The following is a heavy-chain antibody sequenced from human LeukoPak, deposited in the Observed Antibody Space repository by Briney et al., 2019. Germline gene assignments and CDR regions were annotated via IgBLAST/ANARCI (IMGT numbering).Heavy chain of an antibody. CDR3: ARDRTSRITILGYFDY. CDR2: INPNSGGT. Sequence: ASVKVSCKASGYTFTGYYMHWVRQAPGQGLEWMGWINPNSGGTNYAQKFQGRVTMTRDTSISTAYMELSRLRSDDTAVYYCARDRTSRITILGYFDYWGQGTLVTVSS. J-gene: IGHJ4*02. V-gene: IGHV1-2*02. CDR1: GYTFTGYY. D-gene: IGHD3-3*01.